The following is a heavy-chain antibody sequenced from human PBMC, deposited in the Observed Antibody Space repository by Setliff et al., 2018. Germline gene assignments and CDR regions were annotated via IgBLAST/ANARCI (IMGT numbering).Heavy chain of an antibody. V-gene: IGHV3-21*06. CDR2: ISSSGSYT. Sequence: PGGSLRLSCAASGFTFRSYSMTWVRQAPGKGLEWVSGISSSGSYTYYAASVKGRFTISRDNANNSLFLQMDTLRPEDTAVYYCATYYYGLGYQYWGQGSLVTVSS. D-gene: IGHD3-10*01. CDR1: GFTFRSYS. CDR3: ATYYYGLGYQY. J-gene: IGHJ1*01.